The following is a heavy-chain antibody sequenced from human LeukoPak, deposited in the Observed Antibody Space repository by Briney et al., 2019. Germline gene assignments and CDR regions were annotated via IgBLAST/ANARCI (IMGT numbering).Heavy chain of an antibody. J-gene: IGHJ3*02. CDR3: ARDGVTYDAFDI. Sequence: SETLSLTCTVSGGSINNYYWNWIPQPPGKGLEWIGYIYYSGSTNYNPSLKSRVTISVDTSKNPFSLKLSSVTAADTAVYYCARDGVTYDAFDIWGQGTMVTVSS. V-gene: IGHV4-59*01. D-gene: IGHD2-21*02. CDR2: IYYSGST. CDR1: GGSINNYY.